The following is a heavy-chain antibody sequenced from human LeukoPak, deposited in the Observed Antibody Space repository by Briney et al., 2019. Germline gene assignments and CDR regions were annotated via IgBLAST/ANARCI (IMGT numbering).Heavy chain of an antibody. J-gene: IGHJ4*02. CDR1: GLTVSTNY. D-gene: IGHD2-2*01. CDR2: FYSGGNT. CDR3: ARGSFSVPGAPDF. V-gene: IGHV3-53*01. Sequence: GGSLRLSCVVSGLTVSTNYMSWVRQAPGKGLEWVPVFYSGGNTYYADSVKGRFTISRDNAKNSLYLQMNGLRAEDTAVYYCARGSFSVPGAPDFWGQGTQVTVSS.